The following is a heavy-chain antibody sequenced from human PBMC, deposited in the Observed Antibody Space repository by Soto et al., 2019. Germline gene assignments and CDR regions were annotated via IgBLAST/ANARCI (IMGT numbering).Heavy chain of an antibody. CDR2: IWYDGSNK. V-gene: IGHV3-33*01. J-gene: IGHJ3*02. D-gene: IGHD6-13*01. CDR3: ARDGSSVDAFDI. CDR1: GFIFSGYG. Sequence: QLQLVESGGGVVQPGRSLRLSCAASGFIFSGYGMHWVRQAPGKGLEWVAVIWYDGSNKYYADSVKGRFTISRDNSKNTLYLQMNSLRAEDTAVYYCARDGSSVDAFDIWGQGTMVTVSS.